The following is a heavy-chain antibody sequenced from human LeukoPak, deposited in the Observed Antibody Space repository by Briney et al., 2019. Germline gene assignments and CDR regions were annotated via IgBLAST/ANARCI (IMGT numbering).Heavy chain of an antibody. Sequence: GGSLRLSCAASGFIFNTYRMTWVRQALGMGLEWVASIKQDGGEEYYEDSVRGRFTISRDSAKNSLYLQMNSLRADDTAVYLCARGLMTLEYWGQGILVTVSS. D-gene: IGHD2-21*02. J-gene: IGHJ4*02. CDR1: GFIFNTYR. V-gene: IGHV3-7*01. CDR3: ARGLMTLEY. CDR2: IKQDGGEE.